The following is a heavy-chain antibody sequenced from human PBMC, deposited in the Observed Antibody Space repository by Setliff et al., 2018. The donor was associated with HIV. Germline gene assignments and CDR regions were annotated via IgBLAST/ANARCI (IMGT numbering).Heavy chain of an antibody. CDR1: GFTFSNYA. D-gene: IGHD1-26*01. Sequence: GGSLRLSCAASGFTFSNYAMTWVRQAPGKGLEWVSGISGSGGGTYYADSVKGRFTVSRDNSKNTLYMQMNSLRVEDRAVYYCAKGGDIWGQGTMVTVSS. CDR2: ISGSGGGT. V-gene: IGHV3-23*01. J-gene: IGHJ3*02. CDR3: AKGGDI.